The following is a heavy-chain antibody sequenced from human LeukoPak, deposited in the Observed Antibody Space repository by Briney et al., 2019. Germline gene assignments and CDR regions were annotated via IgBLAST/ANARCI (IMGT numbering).Heavy chain of an antibody. Sequence: ASVKVSCKASGYTFTSYSISWVRLTPGQGLEWMGWISAYNGNTNYAQKLQGRVTMTTDTSTSTAYMELRSLRSDDTAVYYCARDQMDRGEWELPIWGQGTMVTVSS. CDR1: GYTFTSYS. CDR2: ISAYNGNT. J-gene: IGHJ3*02. CDR3: ARDQMDRGEWELPI. D-gene: IGHD1-26*01. V-gene: IGHV1-18*01.